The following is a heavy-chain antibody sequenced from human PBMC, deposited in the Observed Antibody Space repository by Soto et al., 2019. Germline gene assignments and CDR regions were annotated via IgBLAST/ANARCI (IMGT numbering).Heavy chain of an antibody. D-gene: IGHD1-1*01. CDR2: IDEDGSED. CDR3: AGTGGGPHAFLDY. V-gene: IGHV3-7*01. CDR1: GFTFSSYC. Sequence: EVHLEESGGGLVHPGGSLRLSCAASGFTFSSYCMNWVRQAPGKGLEWVANIDEDGSEDNDAGSVRGRFTSSRDNAKNTLYLQMKSLRDGDTAVYYCAGTGGGPHAFLDYWGRGILVSVSS. J-gene: IGHJ4*02.